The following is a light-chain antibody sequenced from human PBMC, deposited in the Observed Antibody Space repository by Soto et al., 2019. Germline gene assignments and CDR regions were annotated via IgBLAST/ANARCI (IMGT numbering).Light chain of an antibody. V-gene: IGKV1D-12*01. CDR2: AAS. CDR1: QDVSSW. Sequence: DIQMTQSPSSVSASVGDRVTITCRASQDVSSWLAWYQQKPGKAPKLLIYAASSLQSGVPSRFSGSGSGTDFTLTISSLQLEDFATYYCQQANSFPPTFGGGTKVGIK. CDR3: QQANSFPPT. J-gene: IGKJ4*01.